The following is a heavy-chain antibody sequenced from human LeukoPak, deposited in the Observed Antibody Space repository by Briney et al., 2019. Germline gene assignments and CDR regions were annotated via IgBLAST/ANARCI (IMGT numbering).Heavy chain of an antibody. CDR1: GFTFSSYG. V-gene: IGHV3-30*02. CDR3: ARDQRIAAAGTRLDY. CDR2: IRHDGSNK. D-gene: IGHD6-13*01. J-gene: IGHJ4*02. Sequence: PGGSLRLSCAASGFTFSSYGIHWVRQAPGKGLEWVAFIRHDGSNKYYADSVKGRFTISRDNSKSTLYLQMNSLRAEDTAVYYCARDQRIAAAGTRLDYWGQGTLVTVSS.